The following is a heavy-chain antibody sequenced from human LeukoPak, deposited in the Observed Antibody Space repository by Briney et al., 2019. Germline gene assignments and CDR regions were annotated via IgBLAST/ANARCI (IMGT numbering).Heavy chain of an antibody. D-gene: IGHD5-18*01. CDR3: ARGREGYSYEFDY. CDR2: ISSSSYT. Sequence: PGGSLRLSCAASGFTFSRYSRNWVRQAPGKGLEWVSSISSSSYTYDADSVKGGFTISRDNAKNSLYLQMNRLRAEDTAVYYCARGREGYSYEFDYWGQGTLVTVSS. J-gene: IGHJ4*02. V-gene: IGHV3-21*01. CDR1: GFTFSRYS.